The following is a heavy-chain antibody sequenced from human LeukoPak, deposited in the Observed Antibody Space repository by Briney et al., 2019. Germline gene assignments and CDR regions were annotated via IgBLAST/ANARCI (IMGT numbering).Heavy chain of an antibody. Sequence: GGSLRLSCAASGFTFSSYDMHWVRRATGKGLEWVSAIGTAGDTYYPGSVKGRFTISRENAKNSLYLQMNSLRAGDTAVYYCARAGSGWYDFDYWGQGTLVTVSS. CDR3: ARAGSGWYDFDY. J-gene: IGHJ4*02. CDR1: GFTFSSYD. V-gene: IGHV3-13*01. CDR2: IGTAGDT. D-gene: IGHD6-19*01.